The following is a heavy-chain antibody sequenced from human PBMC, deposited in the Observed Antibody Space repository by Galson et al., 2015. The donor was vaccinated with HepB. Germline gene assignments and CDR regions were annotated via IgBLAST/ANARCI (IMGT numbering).Heavy chain of an antibody. J-gene: IGHJ3*02. CDR2: MSPTSGDA. V-gene: IGHV1-8*01. D-gene: IGHD3-22*01. CDR3: ARLGSSGYYYSFDI. Sequence: SVKVSCKASGGTFSSYAINWVRQASGQGLEWMGWMSPTSGDAGFAQKFQGRVSMTRDTSISAAYMELSSLRSEDTAVYYCARLGSSGYYYSFDIWGQGTVVTVSS. CDR1: GGTFSSYA.